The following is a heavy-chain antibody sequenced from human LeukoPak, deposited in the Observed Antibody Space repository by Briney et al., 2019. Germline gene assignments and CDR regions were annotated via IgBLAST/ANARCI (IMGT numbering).Heavy chain of an antibody. V-gene: IGHV3-49*03. J-gene: IGHJ5*02. CDR1: GFTFGDYA. Sequence: GGSLRLSCTASGFTFGDYAMSWFRQAPGKGLEWVGFIRSKAYGGTTEYAASVKGRFTISRDDSKSIAYLQMNSLKTEDTAVYYCTTVPPRIVRIAAAEAWGQGTLVTVSS. CDR2: IRSKAYGGTT. CDR3: TTVPPRIVRIAAAEA. D-gene: IGHD6-13*01.